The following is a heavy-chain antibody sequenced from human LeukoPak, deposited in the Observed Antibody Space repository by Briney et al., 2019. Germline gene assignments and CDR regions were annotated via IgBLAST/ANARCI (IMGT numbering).Heavy chain of an antibody. CDR1: GGSISSSSYY. V-gene: IGHV4-39*07. J-gene: IGHJ3*02. Sequence: SETLSLTCTVSGGSISSSSYYWGWIRQPPGKGLEWIGSIYYSGSTYYNPSLKSRVIISVDTSKNQFSLKLSSVTAADTAVYYCARDAMLGYCSGGSCYGAFDIWGQGTMVTVSS. D-gene: IGHD2-15*01. CDR2: IYYSGST. CDR3: ARDAMLGYCSGGSCYGAFDI.